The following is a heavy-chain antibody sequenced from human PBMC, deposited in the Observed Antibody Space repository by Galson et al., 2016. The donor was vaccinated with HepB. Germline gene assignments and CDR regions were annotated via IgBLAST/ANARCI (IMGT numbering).Heavy chain of an antibody. V-gene: IGHV4-4*02. Sequence: SETLSLTCGVSGGSISSSNWWSWVRQPPGKGLEWNGEIYHSGSTNYNPSLKSRVTISVDKSKNQFSLKLSSVTAADTAVYYCARRGYSSSWYSFVMRAFDIWGQGTMVTVSS. CDR2: IYHSGST. J-gene: IGHJ3*02. D-gene: IGHD6-13*01. CDR1: GGSISSSNW. CDR3: ARRGYSSSWYSFVMRAFDI.